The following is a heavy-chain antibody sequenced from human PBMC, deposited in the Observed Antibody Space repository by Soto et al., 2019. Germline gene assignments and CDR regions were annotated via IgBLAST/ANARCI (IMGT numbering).Heavy chain of an antibody. Sequence: QVQLVQSGAEVKKPGASVKVSCKASGYTFTSYDINWVRQATGQGLEWMGWMNPNSGNTGYAQKFQGRATMTRNTSISTAYMELSSLRSEDTAVYYCATDYYDSSGPPSWGQGTLVTVSS. D-gene: IGHD3-22*01. CDR1: GYTFTSYD. CDR3: ATDYYDSSGPPS. J-gene: IGHJ4*02. V-gene: IGHV1-8*01. CDR2: MNPNSGNT.